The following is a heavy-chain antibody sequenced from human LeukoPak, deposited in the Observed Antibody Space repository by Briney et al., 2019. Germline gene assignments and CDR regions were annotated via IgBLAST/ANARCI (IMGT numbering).Heavy chain of an antibody. D-gene: IGHD3-3*01. Sequence: GGSLRLSCAASGFTFSNYWMHWVRQAPGKGLMWVARIKTDGTSPSYVDSVKGRFTISRDNAKDTLYLQMNSLRAEDSAVYYCARGGDFWSGYHDYWSQGTLVTVSS. CDR3: ARGGDFWSGYHDY. V-gene: IGHV3-74*01. J-gene: IGHJ4*02. CDR2: IKTDGTSP. CDR1: GFTFSNYW.